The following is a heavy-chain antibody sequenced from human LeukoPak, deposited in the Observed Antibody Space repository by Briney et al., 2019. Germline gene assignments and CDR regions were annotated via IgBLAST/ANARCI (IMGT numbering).Heavy chain of an antibody. Sequence: ASVKVSCKASGYTFTGYYRHWVRQAPGQGLEWMGWINPNSGGTNYAQKFQGRVTMTRDTSISTAYMELSRLRSDDTAVYYCAREYCSSTSCSIFDPWGQGTLVTVSS. CDR2: INPNSGGT. V-gene: IGHV1-2*02. CDR1: GYTFTGYY. J-gene: IGHJ5*02. CDR3: AREYCSSTSCSIFDP. D-gene: IGHD2-2*01.